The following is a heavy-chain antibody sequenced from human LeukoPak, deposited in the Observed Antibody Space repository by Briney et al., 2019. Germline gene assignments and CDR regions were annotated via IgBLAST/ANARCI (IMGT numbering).Heavy chain of an antibody. CDR2: IYYSGST. D-gene: IGHD3-22*01. J-gene: IGHJ3*02. CDR1: GGSISSGGYY. Sequence: SQTLSLTCTVSGGSISSGGYYWNWIRQHPGKGLEWIGYIYYSGSTYYNPSLRSRLTISVDTSKNQFSLKLSSVTAADTAVYYCARDNRDDYYDSSGFFGAFDIWAKGQWSPSLQ. CDR3: ARDNRDDYYDSSGFFGAFDI. V-gene: IGHV4-31*03.